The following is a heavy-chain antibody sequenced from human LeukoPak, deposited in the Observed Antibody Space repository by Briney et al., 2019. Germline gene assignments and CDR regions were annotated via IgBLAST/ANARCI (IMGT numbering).Heavy chain of an antibody. V-gene: IGHV1-2*02. Sequence: ASVKVSCKAPGYTFTGYYMHWVRQAPGQGLEWMGWINPNSGGTNYAQKFQGRVTMTRDTSISTAYMELSRLRSDDTAVYYCARDSDSSGYYFDYWGQGTLVTVSS. D-gene: IGHD3-22*01. J-gene: IGHJ4*02. CDR1: GYTFTGYY. CDR3: ARDSDSSGYYFDY. CDR2: INPNSGGT.